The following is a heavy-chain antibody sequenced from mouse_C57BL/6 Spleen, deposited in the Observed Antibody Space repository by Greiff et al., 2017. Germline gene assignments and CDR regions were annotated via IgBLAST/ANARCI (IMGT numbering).Heavy chain of an antibody. Sequence: EVQLKESGPGLVKPSQSLSLTCSVTGYSITSGYYWNWIRQFPGNKLEWMGYISYDGSNNYNPSLKNRISITRDTSKNQFFLKLNSVTTEDTATYYCARAMDYYGSREDWYFDVWGTGTTVTVSS. CDR3: ARAMDYYGSREDWYFDV. CDR1: GYSITSGYY. J-gene: IGHJ1*03. CDR2: ISYDGSN. D-gene: IGHD1-1*01. V-gene: IGHV3-6*01.